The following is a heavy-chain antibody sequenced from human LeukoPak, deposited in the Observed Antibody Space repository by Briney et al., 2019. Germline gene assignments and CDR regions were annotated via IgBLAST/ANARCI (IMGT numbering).Heavy chain of an antibody. CDR2: ISWNSGSI. D-gene: IGHD3-22*01. J-gene: IGHJ4*02. CDR3: AKAGYYYDSSGYYPIFDY. Sequence: GRSLRLSCAASGFTFDDYAMHWVRQAPGKGLEWVSGISWNSGSIGYADSVKGRFTISRDNAKNTLYLQMNSLRAEDTAVYYCAKAGYYYDSSGYYPIFDYWGQGTLVTVSS. V-gene: IGHV3-9*01. CDR1: GFTFDDYA.